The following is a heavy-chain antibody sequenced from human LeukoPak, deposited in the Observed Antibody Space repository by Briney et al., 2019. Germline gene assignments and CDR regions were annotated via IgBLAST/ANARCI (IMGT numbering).Heavy chain of an antibody. Sequence: PGGTLRLSRAASGLSFDTYGMLGGRQAPGKGRGWVAVIAYDGSNKYHADSVKGRFTISRDNSKNTLYLQMNSLRGEDTAIYYCAKEKAIETINYGLDVWGPGTTVTVSS. CDR3: AKEKAIETINYGLDV. D-gene: IGHD1-1*01. V-gene: IGHV3-30*18. CDR1: GLSFDTYG. CDR2: IAYDGSNK. J-gene: IGHJ6*02.